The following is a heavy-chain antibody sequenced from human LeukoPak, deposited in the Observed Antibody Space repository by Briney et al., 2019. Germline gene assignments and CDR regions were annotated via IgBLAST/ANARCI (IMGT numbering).Heavy chain of an antibody. CDR3: ARVNAAYGAGMDV. V-gene: IGHV3-7*01. J-gene: IGHJ6*02. CDR2: IKQDGSEK. Sequence: GGSLRLSCAASGFTFSSYWMSWVRQAPGEGLEWVANIKQDGSEKYYVDSVKGRFTISRDNAKNSLYLQMNSLRAEDTAVYYCARVNAAYGAGMDVWGQGTTVTVSS. D-gene: IGHD4-17*01. CDR1: GFTFSSYW.